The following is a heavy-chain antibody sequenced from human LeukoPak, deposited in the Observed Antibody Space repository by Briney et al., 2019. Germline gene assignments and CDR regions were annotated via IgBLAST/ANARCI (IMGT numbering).Heavy chain of an antibody. Sequence: PSETLSLTCTVSGGSISSFYWSWIRQPPGKGLECIGYIYYTGSTAYSPSLKSRVTISVDTSKNQFSPRLYSVAAADTAVYYCARRLYGGDFDNWGQGTLVTVSS. CDR2: IYYTGST. CDR1: GGSISSFY. CDR3: ARRLYGGDFDN. D-gene: IGHD4-23*01. V-gene: IGHV4-59*01. J-gene: IGHJ4*02.